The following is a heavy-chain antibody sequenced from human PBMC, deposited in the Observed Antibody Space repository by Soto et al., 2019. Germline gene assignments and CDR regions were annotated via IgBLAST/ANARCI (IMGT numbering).Heavy chain of an antibody. CDR3: ARAPSGSYPEFDY. J-gene: IGHJ4*02. Sequence: GGSLRLSCAASGFIFSSYSMHWVRQAPGKGLEWVGVITYDGSNQYYADSVKGRFTISRDNSRNMLFLQMNSLRPDDTAVYYCARAPSGSYPEFDYWGQGTLVTVSS. CDR1: GFIFSSYS. CDR2: ITYDGSNQ. D-gene: IGHD1-26*01. V-gene: IGHV3-30-3*01.